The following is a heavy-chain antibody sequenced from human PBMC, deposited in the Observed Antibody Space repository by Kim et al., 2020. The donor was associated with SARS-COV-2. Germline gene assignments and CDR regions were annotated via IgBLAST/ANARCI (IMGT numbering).Heavy chain of an antibody. V-gene: IGHV3-23*01. D-gene: IGHD3-10*01. J-gene: IGHJ4*02. CDR3: AKDFGDGSGSYDYFDY. Sequence: GGSLRLSCAASGFTFNTYAMSWVRQPPGKGLEWVSLISGGGGSTYYANSVKGRFIISRDNSKNNLYLQMNSLRAEDTAVYYCAKDFGDGSGSYDYFDYWGQATLFTVSS. CDR2: ISGGGGST. CDR1: GFTFNTYA.